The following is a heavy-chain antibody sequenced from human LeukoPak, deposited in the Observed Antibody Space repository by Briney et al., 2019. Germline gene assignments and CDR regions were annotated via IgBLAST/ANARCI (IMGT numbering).Heavy chain of an antibody. CDR1: GFTFSNYA. D-gene: IGHD6-13*01. J-gene: IGHJ4*02. V-gene: IGHV3-23*01. CDR3: AKAHSISWPYAFDS. CDR2: ISGNGGRT. Sequence: GGSLRLSCAASGFTFSNYAMAWVRQAPGKGLEWVSAISGNGGRTYSADSVQGRFTISRDNSKNTVYLQMDNLRAEDSAMYYCAKAHSISWPYAFDSWGQGTLVTVSS.